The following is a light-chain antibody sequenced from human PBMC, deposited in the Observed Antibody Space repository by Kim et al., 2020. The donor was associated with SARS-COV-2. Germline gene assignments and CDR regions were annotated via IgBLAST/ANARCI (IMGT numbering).Light chain of an antibody. J-gene: IGKJ5*01. Sequence: LPPGTRSPLSCRASQKVTGELAWYQQKPGQPPRLLIYDASDRATGIPARFSGSGSGTDFTLTISSLEPGDTAVYYCQQRSRWPITFGQGTRLEIK. V-gene: IGKV3-11*01. CDR3: QQRSRWPIT. CDR2: DAS. CDR1: QKVTGE.